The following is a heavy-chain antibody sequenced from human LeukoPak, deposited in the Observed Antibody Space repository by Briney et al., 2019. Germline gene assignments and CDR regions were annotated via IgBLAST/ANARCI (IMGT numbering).Heavy chain of an antibody. D-gene: IGHD1-26*01. CDR1: GYTFTGYY. CDR3: ARSMGAGDY. Sequence: ASVKVPCKASGYTFTGYYIHWVRQAPGQGLEWMGWIKPNSGGTNYAQKFQGRVTMTRDTSISTAYMELSRLRSDDTAVYYCARSMGAGDYWGQGTLVTVSS. V-gene: IGHV1-2*02. J-gene: IGHJ4*02. CDR2: IKPNSGGT.